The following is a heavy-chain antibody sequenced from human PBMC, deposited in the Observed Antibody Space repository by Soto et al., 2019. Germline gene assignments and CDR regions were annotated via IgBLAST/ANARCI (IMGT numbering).Heavy chain of an antibody. Sequence: VGFMRLSCAVFEGTFSNYGMHWIRQTPGMRLEWVAVISYDGSNKYYADSVKGRFTISRDNSKNTLYLQMNSLRAEDRAVYYCAKELLVGIVGATHRNLFDPWGQGTLVTVSS. D-gene: IGHD1-26*01. V-gene: IGHV3-30*18. CDR3: AKELLVGIVGATHRNLFDP. CDR1: EGTFSNYG. CDR2: ISYDGSNK. J-gene: IGHJ5*02.